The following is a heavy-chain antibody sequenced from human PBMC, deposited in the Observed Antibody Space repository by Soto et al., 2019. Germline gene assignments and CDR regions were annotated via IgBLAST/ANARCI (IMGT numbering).Heavy chain of an antibody. J-gene: IGHJ4*02. Sequence: ASVKVSCKASGYTFTSYAMHWVRQAPGQRLEWMGWINAGNGNTKYSQKIQGRVTITRDTSASTAYMELSSLRSEDTAVYYCARGERFLEWLFSYYLDYWGQGTLVTVSS. CDR3: ARGERFLEWLFSYYLDY. CDR1: GYTFTSYA. D-gene: IGHD3-3*01. CDR2: INAGNGNT. V-gene: IGHV1-3*01.